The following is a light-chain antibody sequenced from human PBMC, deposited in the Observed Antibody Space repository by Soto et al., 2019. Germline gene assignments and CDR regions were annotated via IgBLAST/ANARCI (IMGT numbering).Light chain of an antibody. CDR3: QHYNSYSEA. V-gene: IGKV1-5*03. J-gene: IGKJ1*01. Sequence: EIQMPQSVSTVSRSVIDRSTMRRVASQTISRWLAWYQQKPGKAPKLLIYKASTLKSGVPSRFSVSGSGTEFTLTIRSLQPDDFATYYCQHYNSYSEAFGQGTKVDIK. CDR2: KAS. CDR1: QTISRW.